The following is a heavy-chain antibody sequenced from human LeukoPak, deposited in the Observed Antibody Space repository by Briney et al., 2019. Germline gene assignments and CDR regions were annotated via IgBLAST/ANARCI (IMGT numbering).Heavy chain of an antibody. Sequence: GGSLRLSCAACGFTFSHYSIDWVRQAPGKGLERVASITSSSSHIYYADSVKGRFTISRDNAKNSLYLQMNSLRAEDTALYYCVRVTGLNFYYYGMDVWGQGTTVTVSS. J-gene: IGHJ6*02. V-gene: IGHV3-21*04. D-gene: IGHD2-21*02. CDR1: GFTFSHYS. CDR3: VRVTGLNFYYYGMDV. CDR2: ITSSSSHI.